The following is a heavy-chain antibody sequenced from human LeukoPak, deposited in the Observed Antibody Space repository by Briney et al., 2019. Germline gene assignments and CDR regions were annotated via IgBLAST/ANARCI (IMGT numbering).Heavy chain of an antibody. CDR1: GFTFGSYG. CDR3: AKLGYDSSGSPRLVDY. J-gene: IGHJ4*02. CDR2: ISYDESKK. V-gene: IGHV3-30*18. Sequence: GGSLRLSCVASGFTFGSYGMHWVRQAPGKGLEWVAFISYDESKKYYADSLKGRFSISRDNSKSTLDLQMNSLRPEDTALYYCAKLGYDSSGSPRLVDYWGQGTLVTVSS. D-gene: IGHD3-22*01.